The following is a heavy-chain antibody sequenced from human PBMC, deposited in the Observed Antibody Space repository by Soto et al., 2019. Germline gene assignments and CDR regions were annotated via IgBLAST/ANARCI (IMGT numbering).Heavy chain of an antibody. V-gene: IGHV3-33*01. J-gene: IGHJ4*02. CDR1: GFAFSTYG. Sequence: QVQLVESGGGVVQSGRSLRLSCAASGFAFSTYGMHWVRQAPGKGLEWVAMTWHDGGNKYYADSVKGRFTISRDNSKNTLYLQMNSLRAEDTAVYYCARKLDWLLAFDYWGQGTLVTVSS. CDR2: TWHDGGNK. D-gene: IGHD3-9*01. CDR3: ARKLDWLLAFDY.